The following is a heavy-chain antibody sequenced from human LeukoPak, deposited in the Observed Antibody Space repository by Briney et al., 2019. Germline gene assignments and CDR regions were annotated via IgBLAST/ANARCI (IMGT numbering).Heavy chain of an antibody. Sequence: GGSLRLSCAASGFTFSSYAMSWVRQAPGKGLEWVSAISGSGGSTYYADSVKGRFTISRDNSKNTLYLQMNSLKTEDTAVYYCTAFLLYCSNTSCYRSDYWGPGTLVTVSS. CDR2: ISGSGGST. D-gene: IGHD2-2*01. CDR1: GFTFSSYA. J-gene: IGHJ4*02. V-gene: IGHV3-23*01. CDR3: TAFLLYCSNTSCYRSDY.